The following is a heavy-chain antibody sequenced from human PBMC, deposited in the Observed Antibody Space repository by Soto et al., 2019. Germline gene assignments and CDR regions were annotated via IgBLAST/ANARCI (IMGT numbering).Heavy chain of an antibody. CDR1: GFTFSSYS. Sequence: EVQLVESGGGLVKPGGSLRLSCAASGFTFSSYSMNWVRQAPGKGLEWVSSISSSSSYIYYADSVKGRFTISRDNAKNSLYLQMSSLRAEDTAVYYWARDVSSSSLGGGSDSWGQGTLVTVSS. V-gene: IGHV3-21*01. CDR2: ISSSSSYI. CDR3: ARDVSSSSLGGGSDS. D-gene: IGHD6-6*01. J-gene: IGHJ4*02.